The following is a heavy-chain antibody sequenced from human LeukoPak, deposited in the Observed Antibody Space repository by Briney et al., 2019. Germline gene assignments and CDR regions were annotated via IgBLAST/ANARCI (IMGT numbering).Heavy chain of an antibody. D-gene: IGHD1-1*01. Sequence: PGGSLRLSCAASGFTFSSYSMNWVRQAPGKGLEWVSSISSSSSYIYYADSVKGRFTISRDNAKNSLYLQMNSLRAEDTAVYYCAREGTAAPYWYFDLWGRGTLVTVSS. J-gene: IGHJ2*01. CDR1: GFTFSSYS. CDR3: AREGTAAPYWYFDL. CDR2: ISSSSSYI. V-gene: IGHV3-21*01.